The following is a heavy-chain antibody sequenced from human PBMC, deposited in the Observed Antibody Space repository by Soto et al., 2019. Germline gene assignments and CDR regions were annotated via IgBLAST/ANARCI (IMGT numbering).Heavy chain of an antibody. CDR3: ARDSYAMSSFALDV. D-gene: IGHD2-2*01. CDR2: VYRTGAT. Sequence: QLQLQESGSGLVETAQTLSLTCIVSGDSISSGGFPWTWIRQSTGKGLEWIVYVYRTGATSYNPTLESRASISVEPSRNQFSLKLMSVTPADSAVYFCARDSYAMSSFALDVWGRGTAVTVSS. J-gene: IGHJ6*02. CDR1: GDSISSGGFP. V-gene: IGHV4-30-2*06.